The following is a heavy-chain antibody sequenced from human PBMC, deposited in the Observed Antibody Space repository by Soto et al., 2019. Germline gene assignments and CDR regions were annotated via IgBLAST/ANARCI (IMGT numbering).Heavy chain of an antibody. Sequence: GESLKISCKGSGYSFTSYWIGWVRQMPGKGLEWMGIIYPGDSDTRYSPSFQGQVTISADKSFSTAYLQWSSLKASDTAMYYCARMSRIAVAGTSDYYYMDVWGKGTTVTVSS. J-gene: IGHJ6*03. V-gene: IGHV5-51*01. CDR1: GYSFTSYW. D-gene: IGHD6-19*01. CDR2: IYPGDSDT. CDR3: ARMSRIAVAGTSDYYYMDV.